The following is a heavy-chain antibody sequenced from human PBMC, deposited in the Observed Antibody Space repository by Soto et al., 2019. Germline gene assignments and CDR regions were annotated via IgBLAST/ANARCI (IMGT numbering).Heavy chain of an antibody. Sequence: QVQLQQWGAGLLKPSETLSLTCAVYGGSFSGYYWSWIRQPPGKGLEWIGEINHSGSTNYNPSLKSRVTISVDTSKNQFSLKLSSVTAADTAVYYCARVPLGYYGMDVWGQGTTVTVSS. J-gene: IGHJ6*02. CDR3: ARVPLGYYGMDV. CDR1: GGSFSGYY. CDR2: INHSGST. V-gene: IGHV4-34*01.